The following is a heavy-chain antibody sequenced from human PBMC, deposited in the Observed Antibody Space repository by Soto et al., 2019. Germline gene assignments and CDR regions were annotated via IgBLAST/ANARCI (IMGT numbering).Heavy chain of an antibody. V-gene: IGHV1-18*01. D-gene: IGHD3-16*02. Sequence: QVQLVQSGAEVKKPGASVKVSCKASGYTFTSYGISLVRQAPGQGREWMGWISAYNGNTNYAQKHQGRVTMTTDTSTSTAYMELRSLRSDDTAVYYCARDYIVSAKNNWFDPWGQGTLVTVSS. CDR3: ARDYIVSAKNNWFDP. J-gene: IGHJ5*02. CDR2: ISAYNGNT. CDR1: GYTFTSYG.